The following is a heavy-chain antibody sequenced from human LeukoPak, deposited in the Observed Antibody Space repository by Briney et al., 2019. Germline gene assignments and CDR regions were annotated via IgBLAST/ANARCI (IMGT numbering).Heavy chain of an antibody. CDR2: IKQDGSEK. CDR1: GFTFSSYW. J-gene: IGHJ4*02. V-gene: IGHV3-7*01. Sequence: GGSLRLSCAASGFTFSSYWMSWVRQAPGKGREGVTNIKQDGSEKYYVDSVKGRFTISRDNAKNSLYLQMNSLRAEDTAVYYCARESDYGDHDYWGQGTLVTVSS. D-gene: IGHD4-17*01. CDR3: ARESDYGDHDY.